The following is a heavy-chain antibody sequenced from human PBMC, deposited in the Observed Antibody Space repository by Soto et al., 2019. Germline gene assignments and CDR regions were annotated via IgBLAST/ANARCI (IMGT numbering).Heavy chain of an antibody. CDR1: GVTFSSYS. CDR2: ISSSSSTI. Sequence: GGSVRLSCAASGVTFSSYSMTWVRQAPGKGLEWVSYISSSSSTIYYADSVKGRFTISRDNAKNSLYLQMNSLRDEDTAVYYCARFSMTTSAYGMDVWGQGTTVTVSS. V-gene: IGHV3-48*02. CDR3: ARFSMTTSAYGMDV. D-gene: IGHD4-17*01. J-gene: IGHJ6*02.